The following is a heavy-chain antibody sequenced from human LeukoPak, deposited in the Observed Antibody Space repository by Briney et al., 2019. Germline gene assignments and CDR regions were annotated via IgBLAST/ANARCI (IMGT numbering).Heavy chain of an antibody. CDR1: GFTFSRYA. CDR2: ISGTGSNT. V-gene: IGHV3-23*01. J-gene: IGHJ6*03. D-gene: IGHD5-12*01. CDR3: ANWVAHMDV. Sequence: GGSLRLSCAASGFTFSRYAITWVRQAPGKGLEWVSDISGTGSNTHYADSVKGRFTISRDNSKNTLYLQMNSLRDEDTAVHYCANWVAHMDVWGKGTTVIVSS.